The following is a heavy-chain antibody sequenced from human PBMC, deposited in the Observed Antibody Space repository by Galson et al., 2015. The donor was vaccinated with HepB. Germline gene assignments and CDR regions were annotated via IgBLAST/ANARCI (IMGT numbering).Heavy chain of an antibody. V-gene: IGHV3-30*04. D-gene: IGHD3-22*01. CDR3: ARDAWPSGWYYYDSSGYSDAFDI. CDR2: ISYDGSNK. J-gene: IGHJ3*02. CDR1: GFTFSSYA. Sequence: SLRLSCAASGFTFSSYAMHWVRQAPGKGLEWVAVISYDGSNKYYADSVKGRFTISRDNSKNTLYLQMNSLRAEDTAVYYCARDAWPSGWYYYDSSGYSDAFDIWGQGTMVTVSS.